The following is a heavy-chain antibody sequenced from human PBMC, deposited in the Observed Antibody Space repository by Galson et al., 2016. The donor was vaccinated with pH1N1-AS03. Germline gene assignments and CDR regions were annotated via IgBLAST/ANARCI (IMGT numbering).Heavy chain of an antibody. Sequence: SLRLSCAASGFTINNNYMSWVRQAPGKGLEWVSVIYGGGDTFYADSAKGRFTISRDNSKNTVYLQMNSLSVEDTAVYYCAREPWGTTQGEYWGQGTLVTVSS. V-gene: IGHV3-53*01. CDR2: IYGGGDT. D-gene: IGHD1-1*01. J-gene: IGHJ1*01. CDR3: AREPWGTTQGEY. CDR1: GFTINNNY.